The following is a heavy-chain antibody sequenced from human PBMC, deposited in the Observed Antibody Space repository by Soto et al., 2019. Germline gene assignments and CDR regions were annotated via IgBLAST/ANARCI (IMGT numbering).Heavy chain of an antibody. Sequence: GESLKISLQGSGYTFTKDWIALVRQMPGKVLEWMVIIFPGDSDTRYSPSFQGQVTISVDKSINTAYLQWTSLKASDSAMYYCATRIGLYYFDYWGQGSLVTVSS. CDR2: IFPGDSDT. CDR3: ATRIGLYYFDY. CDR1: GYTFTKDW. J-gene: IGHJ4*02. D-gene: IGHD2-15*01. V-gene: IGHV5-51*01.